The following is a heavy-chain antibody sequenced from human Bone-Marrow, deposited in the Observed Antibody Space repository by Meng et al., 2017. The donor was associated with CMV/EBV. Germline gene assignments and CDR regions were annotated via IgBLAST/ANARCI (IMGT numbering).Heavy chain of an antibody. Sequence: ASVKVSCKASGYTFTGYYMHWVRQAPGQGLEWMGWINPNSGGTNYAQKFQGRVTMTRDTSISTAYMELSRLRSDDTAVYYCALPDSVVVPAAIQEYYYYGMDVWGQGTTVTVSS. D-gene: IGHD2-2*02. CDR2: INPNSGGT. V-gene: IGHV1-2*02. CDR3: ALPDSVVVPAAIQEYYYYGMDV. J-gene: IGHJ6*02. CDR1: GYTFTGYY.